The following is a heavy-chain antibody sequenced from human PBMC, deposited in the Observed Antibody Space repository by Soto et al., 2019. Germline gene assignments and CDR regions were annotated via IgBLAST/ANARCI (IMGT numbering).Heavy chain of an antibody. Sequence: GGSLRLSCAASGFTFSNYWMTWVRQAPGKGLEWVANIKQDGSEKYYVDSVRGRFTISRDNAKNSLYLQMNSLRAEDTAVYYCATRGLYWGQGTLVTVSS. CDR2: IKQDGSEK. J-gene: IGHJ4*02. CDR1: GFTFSNYW. D-gene: IGHD5-12*01. V-gene: IGHV3-7*03. CDR3: ATRGLY.